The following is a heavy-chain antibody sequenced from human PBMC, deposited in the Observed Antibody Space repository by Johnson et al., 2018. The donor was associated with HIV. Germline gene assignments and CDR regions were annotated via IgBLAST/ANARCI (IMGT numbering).Heavy chain of an antibody. J-gene: IGHJ3*02. CDR2: IRFDGSNE. D-gene: IGHD6-13*01. CDR1: GFTFSSYG. V-gene: IGHV3-30*02. Sequence: QVQLVESGGGVVQPGGSLRLSCAASGFTFSSYGMHWVRQAPGKGLEWVAFIRFDGSNEYYLDSVKGRFTISRDNSKNTLYLQMNRLRAEDTAVYYCAKELAADGVDAFDIWGQGTMVTVS. CDR3: AKELAADGVDAFDI.